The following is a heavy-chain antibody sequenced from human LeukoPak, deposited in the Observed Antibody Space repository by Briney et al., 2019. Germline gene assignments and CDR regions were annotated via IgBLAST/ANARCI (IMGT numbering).Heavy chain of an antibody. Sequence: GRSLRLSCAASGFTFSSYAMRWVRQAPGKGLEWVAVISYDGSNKYYADSVKGRFTISRDNSKNTLYLQMNSLRAEDTAVYYCVGGYCSGGSCYSGYYGMDVWGKGTTVTVSS. J-gene: IGHJ6*04. D-gene: IGHD2-15*01. CDR2: ISYDGSNK. CDR1: GFTFSSYA. CDR3: VGGYCSGGSCYSGYYGMDV. V-gene: IGHV3-30*04.